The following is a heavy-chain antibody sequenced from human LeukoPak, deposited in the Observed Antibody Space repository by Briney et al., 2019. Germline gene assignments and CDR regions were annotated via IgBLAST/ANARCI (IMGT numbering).Heavy chain of an antibody. V-gene: IGHV3-48*04. Sequence: GGSLRLSCAASEFTFSSYNMNWVRQAPGKGLEWVSYISSSGGTGYYADSVKGRFTISRDNAKNSLHLQMNSLRAEDTAVYYCARDFPMTLVRGVLDYWGQGTLVTVSS. J-gene: IGHJ4*02. D-gene: IGHD3-10*01. CDR3: ARDFPMTLVRGVLDY. CDR2: ISSSGGTG. CDR1: EFTFSSYN.